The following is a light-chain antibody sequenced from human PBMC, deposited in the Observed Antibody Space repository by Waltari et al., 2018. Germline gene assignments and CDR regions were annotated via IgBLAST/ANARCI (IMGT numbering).Light chain of an antibody. J-gene: IGLJ2*01. CDR3: AAWDNNGHVV. V-gene: IGLV1-44*01. CDR1: SSNIGRNT. Sequence: QSVLTQPPSASGTPGQRVIISCSGSSSNIGRNTLHLYQHPPGTAPKLLIYTNYQRPSRVPGRFSASKSGTSAALTIGGLQSVDEADYYCAAWDNNGHVVFGGGTKVTIL. CDR2: TNY.